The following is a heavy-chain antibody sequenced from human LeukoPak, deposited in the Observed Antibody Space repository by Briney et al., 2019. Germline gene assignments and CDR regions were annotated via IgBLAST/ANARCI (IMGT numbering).Heavy chain of an antibody. D-gene: IGHD6-13*01. J-gene: IGHJ1*01. CDR1: GFTFSSYS. CDR3: ARDSSSSWYADFQH. Sequence: PGGSLRLSCAASGFTFSSYSMNWVRQAPGKGLEWVSFISSSSSTIYYADSVKGRFTISRDNAKNSLYLQMNSLRVEDTAVYYCARDSSSSWYADFQHWGQGTLVTVST. V-gene: IGHV3-48*04. CDR2: ISSSSSTI.